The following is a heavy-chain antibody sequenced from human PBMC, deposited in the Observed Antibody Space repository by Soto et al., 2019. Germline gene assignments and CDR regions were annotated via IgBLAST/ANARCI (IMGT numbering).Heavy chain of an antibody. CDR1: GFTFSRHG. J-gene: IGHJ4*01. V-gene: IGHV3-33*01. CDR3: ALDDDYPDSEIDY. D-gene: IGHD4-17*01. CDR2: ILNDASGH. Sequence: QVQLVESGGGVVQPGTSLRLSCAASGFTFSRHGMHWVRQTPGKGLEWLAGILNDASGHWYADSVKGRFIISRDNFEYIFDLKINCVIRGDTVIVSWALDDDYPDSEIDYRGHGTLVTISS.